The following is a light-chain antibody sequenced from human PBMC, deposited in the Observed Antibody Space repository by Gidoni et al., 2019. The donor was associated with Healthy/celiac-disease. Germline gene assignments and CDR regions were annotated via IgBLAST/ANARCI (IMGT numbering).Light chain of an antibody. CDR1: QSVSSY. V-gene: IGKV3-11*01. Sequence: EIVLTQSPATLSLSPGERATLSCRASQSVSSYLAWYQQKPGQAPRLLIYDASNRATGIPARFSGSGSGTDFTLTISSLEPEDFAVYYCQQRSNWPPLFTFXXXTKXISN. CDR2: DAS. CDR3: QQRSNWPPLFT. J-gene: IGKJ3*01.